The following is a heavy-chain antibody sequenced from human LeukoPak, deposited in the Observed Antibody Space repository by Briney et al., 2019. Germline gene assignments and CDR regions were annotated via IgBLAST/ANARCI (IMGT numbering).Heavy chain of an antibody. V-gene: IGHV4-34*01. CDR1: GGSFSDYY. Sequence: SEILSLTCAVYGGSFSDYYWSWIRQPPGKGLEWIGEINHSGSTNYNPSLKSRVTISVDTSKNQFSLKLSSVTAADTAVYYCARGMAYCGGDCPGYFQHWGQGTLVTVSS. J-gene: IGHJ1*01. D-gene: IGHD2-21*02. CDR2: INHSGST. CDR3: ARGMAYCGGDCPGYFQH.